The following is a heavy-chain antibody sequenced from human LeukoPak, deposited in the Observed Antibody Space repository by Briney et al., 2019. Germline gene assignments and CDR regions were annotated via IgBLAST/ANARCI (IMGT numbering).Heavy chain of an antibody. CDR3: ASSLLGSPNDFV. Sequence: HPGGSLRLSCVASGFTFSRYWMHWVRQAPGKGLVWVSRINSDGSITSYADSVKGRFTIARDNAKNTLYLQMNSLRTEDTAVYYCASSLLGSPNDFVWGQGTLVTVSS. V-gene: IGHV3-74*01. J-gene: IGHJ4*02. CDR2: INSDGSIT. CDR1: GFTFSRYW. D-gene: IGHD7-27*01.